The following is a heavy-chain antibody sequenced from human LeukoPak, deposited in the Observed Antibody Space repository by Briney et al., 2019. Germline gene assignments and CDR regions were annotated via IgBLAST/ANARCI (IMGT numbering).Heavy chain of an antibody. Sequence: PGGSLRLSCAASGFTVNSNYMSWVRQAPGKGLEWVSVIYSGGGTFYADSVKGRFTISRDNAENTLYLQMNSLRVEDTAVYYCARGVSGHYGNDYWGQGTLVTASS. V-gene: IGHV3-53*01. CDR1: GFTVNSNY. D-gene: IGHD3-22*01. CDR2: IYSGGGT. CDR3: ARGVSGHYGNDY. J-gene: IGHJ4*02.